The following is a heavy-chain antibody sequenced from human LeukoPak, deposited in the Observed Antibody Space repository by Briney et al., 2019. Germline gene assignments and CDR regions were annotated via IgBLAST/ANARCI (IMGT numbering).Heavy chain of an antibody. CDR2: ITYNGGII. CDR1: AFAFSDYT. Sequence: PGGSLRLSCAASAFAFSDYTMIWVRQAPGKGLEWVSYITYNGGIIYYLDSVKGRFTISRGNAKKSLYLQMNSLRAEDTAVYYCARDGYNFRGVDYWGQGTLVTVSS. J-gene: IGHJ4*02. CDR3: ARDGYNFRGVDY. D-gene: IGHD5-24*01. V-gene: IGHV3-48*01.